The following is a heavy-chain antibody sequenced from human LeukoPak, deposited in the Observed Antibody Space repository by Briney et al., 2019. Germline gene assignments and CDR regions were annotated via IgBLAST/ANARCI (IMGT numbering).Heavy chain of an antibody. Sequence: EASVKVSCKASGGTFSSYAISWVRQAPGQGLEWMGWISAYNGNTNYAQKLQGRVTMTTDTSTGTAYMELRSLRSDDTAVYYCARAGYNWNDWYFDLWGRGTLVTVSS. CDR1: GGTFSSYA. D-gene: IGHD1-1*01. CDR3: ARAGYNWNDWYFDL. J-gene: IGHJ2*01. CDR2: ISAYNGNT. V-gene: IGHV1-18*01.